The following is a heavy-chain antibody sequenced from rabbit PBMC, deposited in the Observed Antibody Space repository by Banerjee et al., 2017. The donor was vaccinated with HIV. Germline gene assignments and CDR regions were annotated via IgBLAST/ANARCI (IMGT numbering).Heavy chain of an antibody. J-gene: IGHJ4*01. D-gene: IGHD1-1*01. CDR1: GFSFSDYW. CDR3: ASDGNSGAYYWDYFKL. CDR2: IDPVFGST. Sequence: QLEESGGGLVQPEGSLTLSCKASGFSFSDYWMCWVRQAPGKGLEWIGYIDPVFGSTYYASWVNGRFTISSHNAQNTLYLQLNSLTAADTATYFCASDGNSGAYYWDYFKLWGQGTLVTVS. V-gene: IGHV1S7*01.